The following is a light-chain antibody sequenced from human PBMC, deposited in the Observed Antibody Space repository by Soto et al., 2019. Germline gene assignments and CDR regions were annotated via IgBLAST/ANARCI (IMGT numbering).Light chain of an antibody. CDR2: GAS. Sequence: DIVLTQSPGTLSLSPGERASLSCRAIQSVSSGHLAWYQQKPGQAPRLLIYGASSRATGIPDRFSGSGSGTDFTLTISRLEPEDYAVYYCQQYNNWPPITFGQGTRLEIK. J-gene: IGKJ5*01. CDR3: QQYNNWPPIT. V-gene: IGKV3-20*01. CDR1: QSVSSGH.